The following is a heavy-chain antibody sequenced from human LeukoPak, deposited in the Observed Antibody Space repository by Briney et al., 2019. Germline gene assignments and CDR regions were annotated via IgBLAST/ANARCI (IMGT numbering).Heavy chain of an antibody. D-gene: IGHD6-19*01. CDR3: ARGRAVAILRWFDP. J-gene: IGHJ5*02. V-gene: IGHV1-2*02. CDR1: GYTFTSYG. Sequence: ASVKVSCKASGYTFTSYGISWVRQAPGQGLEWMGWINPNSGGTNYAQKFQGRVTMTRDTSISTAYMELSRLRSDDTAVYYCARGRAVAILRWFDPWGQGTLVTVSS. CDR2: INPNSGGT.